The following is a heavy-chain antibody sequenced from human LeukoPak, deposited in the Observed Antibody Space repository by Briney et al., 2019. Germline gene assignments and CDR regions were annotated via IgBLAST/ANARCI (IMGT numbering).Heavy chain of an antibody. J-gene: IGHJ6*02. CDR3: AGTVYRGMDV. CDR1: GFTFSSYA. V-gene: IGHV3-21*01. Sequence: KAGGSLRLSCAASGFTFSSYAMSWVRQAPGKGLEWVSSISSSSSYIYYADSVKGRFTISRDNAKNSLYLQMNSLRAGDTAVYYCAGTVYRGMDVWGQGTTVTVSS. D-gene: IGHD4-17*01. CDR2: ISSSSSYI.